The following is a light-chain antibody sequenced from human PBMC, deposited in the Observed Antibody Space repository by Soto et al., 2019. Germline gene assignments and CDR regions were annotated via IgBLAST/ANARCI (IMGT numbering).Light chain of an antibody. J-gene: IGLJ3*02. CDR3: QTWGTGIRV. CDR1: SGHSSYA. V-gene: IGLV4-69*01. Sequence: QSVLTQSPSASASLGASVKLTCTLSSGHSSYAIAWHQQQPEKGPRYLMKVNSDGSHSKGDGIPDRFSGSSSGAERYLIISSLQFEDEADYYCQTWGTGIRVFGGGTKVTVL. CDR2: VNSDGSH.